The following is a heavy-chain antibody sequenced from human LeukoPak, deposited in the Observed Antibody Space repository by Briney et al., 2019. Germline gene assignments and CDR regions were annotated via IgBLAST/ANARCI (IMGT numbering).Heavy chain of an antibody. Sequence: ASVTVSCKASGYIFTTYDIGWVRQATGQGHERMGWLNPNSGNAGYAQKFQGRVTISSNTSISTAYMELSSLRSGDTAIYYCARRKFLGWFDPWGQGTLVTVSS. V-gene: IGHV1-8*03. D-gene: IGHD7-27*01. J-gene: IGHJ5*02. CDR1: GYIFTTYD. CDR2: LNPNSGNA. CDR3: ARRKFLGWFDP.